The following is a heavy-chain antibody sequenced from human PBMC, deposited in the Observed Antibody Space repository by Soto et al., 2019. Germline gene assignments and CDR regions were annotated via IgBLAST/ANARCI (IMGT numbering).Heavy chain of an antibody. CDR1: GFTFSTYA. Sequence: EVQLLESGGNLVQPGGSLRLSCAASGFTFSTYAMSWVRQAPGKGLEWVSAISPNGDATYYADSVKGRFTISRDNSRNTLYLQMNSLDADDTAVYYCAKETVFTAVEDKWGQGTLVTVSS. D-gene: IGHD3-10*02. CDR2: ISPNGDAT. CDR3: AKETVFTAVEDK. J-gene: IGHJ4*02. V-gene: IGHV3-23*01.